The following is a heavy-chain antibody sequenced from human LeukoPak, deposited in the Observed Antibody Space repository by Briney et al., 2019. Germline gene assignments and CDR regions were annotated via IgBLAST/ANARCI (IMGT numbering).Heavy chain of an antibody. D-gene: IGHD1-26*01. V-gene: IGHV4-59*01. Sequence: PSETLSLTCTVSGGSISSYYWIWIRQPPGKGLEWIGYIYYSGSTNYNPSLKSRVTISVDTSKNQFSLKLSSVTAADTAVYYCASGRTEDKSDYWGQGTLVTVSS. CDR3: ASGRTEDKSDY. CDR1: GGSISSYY. J-gene: IGHJ4*02. CDR2: IYYSGST.